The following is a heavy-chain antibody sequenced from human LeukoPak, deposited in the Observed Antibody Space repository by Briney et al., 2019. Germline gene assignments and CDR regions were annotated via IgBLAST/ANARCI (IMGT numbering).Heavy chain of an antibody. CDR3: ARGRFLEWYNWLDP. Sequence: SETLSLTCAVYGGSFSGYYWSWIRQPPGKGLEWIGEINHSGSTNYNPSLKSRVTISVDTSKNQFSLKLSSVTAADTAVYYCARGRFLEWYNWLDPWGRGTLVTVSS. J-gene: IGHJ5*02. D-gene: IGHD3-3*01. CDR1: GGSFSGYY. V-gene: IGHV4-34*01. CDR2: INHSGST.